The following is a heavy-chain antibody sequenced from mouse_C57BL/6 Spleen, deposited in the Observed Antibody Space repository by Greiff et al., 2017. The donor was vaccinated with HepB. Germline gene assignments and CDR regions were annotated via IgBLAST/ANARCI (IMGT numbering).Heavy chain of an antibody. J-gene: IGHJ3*01. CDR3: ARRANWDRFAY. CDR2: IHPNSGST. CDR1: GYTFTSYW. Sequence: VQLQQPGAELVKPGASVKLSCKASGYTFTSYWMHWVKQRPGQGLEWIGMIHPNSGSTNYNEKFKSKATLTVDKSSSTAYMQLSSLTSEDSAVYYCARRANWDRFAYWGQGTLVTVSA. V-gene: IGHV1-64*01. D-gene: IGHD4-1*01.